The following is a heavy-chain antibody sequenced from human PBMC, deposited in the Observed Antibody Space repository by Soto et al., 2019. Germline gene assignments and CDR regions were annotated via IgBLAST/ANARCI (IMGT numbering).Heavy chain of an antibody. CDR1: GFALTTSGVG. D-gene: IGHD1-7*01. V-gene: IGHV2-5*02. Sequence: QITLKESGPTLVKPTQTLTLTCTFSGFALTTSGVGVGWIRQPPGKALEWLALIYWDDDKRYSPSLKSRLTITKDISKNQVVLTVTNMDPVDTATYYCAHRLTRYTWNYGLFDDWGQGTLVTVSS. J-gene: IGHJ4*02. CDR2: IYWDDDK. CDR3: AHRLTRYTWNYGLFDD.